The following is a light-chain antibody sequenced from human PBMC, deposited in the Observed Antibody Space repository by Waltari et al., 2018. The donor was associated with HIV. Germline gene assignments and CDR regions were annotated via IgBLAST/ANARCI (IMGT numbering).Light chain of an antibody. CDR2: EIT. CDR3: SSYTRSSALV. V-gene: IGLV2-14*03. CDR1: NSDDAGYNH. Sequence: QSVLPPPATVSASPPPSITISYTGCNSDDAGYNHVSWYQQYPCNAPRLMSYEITNRPSGISSRFSGSKSGNTASLTISGLQAEDEADYYCSSYTRSSALVFGGGTKLTVL. J-gene: IGLJ2*01.